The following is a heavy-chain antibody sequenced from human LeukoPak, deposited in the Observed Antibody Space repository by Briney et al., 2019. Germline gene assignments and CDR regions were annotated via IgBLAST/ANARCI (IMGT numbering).Heavy chain of an antibody. D-gene: IGHD3-22*01. Sequence: PSETLSLTCTVSGGSISSSYWIWIRQPPGKGLDWIGYIYYSENTNYNPSLKSRVTISQDTSKNQFSLRLNSVTAADTAVYYCARHYSPYDSSGFYDYFDFWGQGSLVTVSS. J-gene: IGHJ4*02. CDR3: ARHYSPYDSSGFYDYFDF. CDR1: GGSISSSY. V-gene: IGHV4-59*08. CDR2: IYYSENT.